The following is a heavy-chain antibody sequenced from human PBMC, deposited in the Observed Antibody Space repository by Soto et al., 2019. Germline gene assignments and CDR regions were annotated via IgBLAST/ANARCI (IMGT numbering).Heavy chain of an antibody. CDR3: ARTEYSSSLYGMDV. Sequence: ASVKVSCKASGYTFTSYGISWVRQAPGQGLEWMGWISAYNGNTNYAQKLQGRVTMTTDTSMSTAYMELRSLRSDDTAVYYCARTEYSSSLYGMDVWGQGTTVTVSS. V-gene: IGHV1-18*01. CDR2: ISAYNGNT. J-gene: IGHJ6*02. CDR1: GYTFTSYG. D-gene: IGHD6-6*01.